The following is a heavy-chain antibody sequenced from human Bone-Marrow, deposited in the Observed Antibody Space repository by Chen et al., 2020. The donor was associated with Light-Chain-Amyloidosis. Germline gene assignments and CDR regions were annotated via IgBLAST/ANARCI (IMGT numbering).Heavy chain of an antibody. CDR3: AREGVYDTTAGAFDV. Sequence: QVQLQESGPGVAKPSETLSLSCTVSGESISSAYWNWVRQPAGKGLEWIGRIFPSGSTTYNPYLKSRVTMSLDMSKNQFSLKVTSLTAADTAVYYCAREGVYDTTAGAFDVWGQGAMVTVSS. J-gene: IGHJ3*01. D-gene: IGHD3-22*01. CDR2: IFPSGST. V-gene: IGHV4-4*07. CDR1: GESISSAY.